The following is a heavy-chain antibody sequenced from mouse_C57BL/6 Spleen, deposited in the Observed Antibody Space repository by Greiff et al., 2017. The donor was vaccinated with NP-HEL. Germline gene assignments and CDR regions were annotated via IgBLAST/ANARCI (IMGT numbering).Heavy chain of an antibody. D-gene: IGHD2-4*01. CDR3: AREATMTLRYAMDY. V-gene: IGHV1-72*01. J-gene: IGHJ4*01. CDR2: IDPNSGGT. Sequence: QVQLQQPGAELVKPGASVKLSCKASGYTFTSYWMHWVKQRPGRGLEWIGRIDPNSGGTKYNEKFKSKATLTVDNPSSTVYMQLRSLTSEDSAVYYCAREATMTLRYAMDYWGQGTSVTVSS. CDR1: GYTFTSYW.